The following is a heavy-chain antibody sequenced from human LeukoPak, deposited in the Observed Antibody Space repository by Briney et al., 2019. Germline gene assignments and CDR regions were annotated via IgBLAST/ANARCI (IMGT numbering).Heavy chain of an antibody. CDR2: IYYSGST. CDR3: ARQYYYGSGSYTYYFDY. J-gene: IGHJ4*02. D-gene: IGHD3-10*01. V-gene: IGHV4-39*01. Sequence: SETLSLTCTVSGGSISSSSYYWGWIRQPPGKGLEWIGSIYYSGSTYYNPSLKSRVTISVDTSKNQFSLKLSSVTAADTAVYYCARQYYYGSGSYTYYFDYWGQGTLVTVSS. CDR1: GGSISSSSYY.